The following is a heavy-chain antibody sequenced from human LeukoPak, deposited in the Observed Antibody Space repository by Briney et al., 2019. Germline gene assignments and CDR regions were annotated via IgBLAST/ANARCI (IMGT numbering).Heavy chain of an antibody. D-gene: IGHD6-13*01. V-gene: IGHV3-30*04. CDR2: ISYDGSNK. CDR3: ARGNVPTNVAAAGFDY. CDR1: GFTFSSYA. J-gene: IGHJ4*02. Sequence: PGGSLRLSCAASGFTFSSYAMHWVRQAPGKGLEWVAVISYDGSNKYYADSVKGRFTISRDNSKNTLYLQMNSLRAEDTAVYYCARGNVPTNVAAAGFDYWGQRTLVTVSS.